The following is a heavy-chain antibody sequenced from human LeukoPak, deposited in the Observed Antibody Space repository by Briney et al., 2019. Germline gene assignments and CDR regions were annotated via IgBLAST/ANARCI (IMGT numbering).Heavy chain of an antibody. Sequence: QPGGSLRLSCAASGFTFSSYAMHWVRQAPGKGLEWVAVISYDGSNKYYADSVKGRFTISRDNSKNTLYLQMNSLRAEDTAVYYCAKDDTAMVIFDYWGQGTLVTVSS. CDR1: GFTFSSYA. CDR3: AKDDTAMVIFDY. V-gene: IGHV3-30-3*01. CDR2: ISYDGSNK. D-gene: IGHD5-18*01. J-gene: IGHJ4*02.